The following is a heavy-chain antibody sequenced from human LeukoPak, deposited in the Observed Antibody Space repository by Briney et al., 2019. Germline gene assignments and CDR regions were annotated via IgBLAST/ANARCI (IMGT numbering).Heavy chain of an antibody. CDR2: IVGGAGGT. Sequence: GGSLRLSCAASGFTFSSHGMSWVRQAPGKGLEWVSGIVGGAGGTYYADSVKGRSSISRDNSKNTLYLQMNSLRAEDTAVYYCAHGSMYQLDSWGQGTLVTVSS. CDR3: AHGSMYQLDS. V-gene: IGHV3-23*01. J-gene: IGHJ4*02. D-gene: IGHD2-2*01. CDR1: GFTFSSHG.